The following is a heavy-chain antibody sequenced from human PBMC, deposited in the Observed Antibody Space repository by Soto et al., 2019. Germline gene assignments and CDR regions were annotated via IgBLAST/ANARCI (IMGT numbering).Heavy chain of an antibody. CDR2: INHSGST. V-gene: IGHV4-34*01. CDR1: GGSFSGYY. Sequence: SETLSLTCAVYGGSFSGYYWSWIRQPPGKGLEWIGEINHSGSTNYNPSLKSRVTISVDTSKNQFSLKLSSVTAADTAVYYCARDLKYYYGMDVWGQGTTVT. J-gene: IGHJ6*02. CDR3: ARDLKYYYGMDV.